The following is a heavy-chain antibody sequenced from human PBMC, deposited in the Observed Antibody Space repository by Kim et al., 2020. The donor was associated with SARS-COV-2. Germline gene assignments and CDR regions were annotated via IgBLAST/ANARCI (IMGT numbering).Heavy chain of an antibody. CDR1: GFTFSDYY. V-gene: IGHV3-11*06. CDR3: AREEFRHCSGGSCSSPFDY. CDR2: ISSSSSHT. J-gene: IGHJ4*02. Sequence: GGSLRLSCAASGFTFSDYYMSWIRQAPGKGLEWVSYISSSSSHTNYADSVKGRFTISRDNAKNSLYLQMNSLRAEDTAVYYCAREEFRHCSGGSCSSPFDYWGQGTLVTVSS. D-gene: IGHD2-15*01.